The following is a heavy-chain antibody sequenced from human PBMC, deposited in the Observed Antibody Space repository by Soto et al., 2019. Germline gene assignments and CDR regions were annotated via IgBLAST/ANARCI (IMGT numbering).Heavy chain of an antibody. CDR1: GYTFTSYY. CDR2: INPSGGST. CDR3: ARDLGIRSGAFDI. D-gene: IGHD7-27*01. J-gene: IGHJ3*02. V-gene: IGHV1-46*01. Sequence: GASVKVSCKASGYTFTSYYMHWVRQAPGQGLEWMGIINPSGGSTNYAQKLQGRVTMTTDTSTSTAYMELRSLRSDDTAVYYCARDLGIRSGAFDIWGQGTMVTVSS.